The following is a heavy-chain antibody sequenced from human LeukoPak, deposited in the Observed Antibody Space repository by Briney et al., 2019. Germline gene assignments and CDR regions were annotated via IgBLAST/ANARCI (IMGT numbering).Heavy chain of an antibody. J-gene: IGHJ4*02. CDR3: ARNVVGDCSSTSCYTDY. V-gene: IGHV1-18*01. Sequence: GASVKVSCKASGYTFTSYGISWVRQAPGQGLEWMGWISAYNGNTKYAQKLQGRVTMTTDTSTSTAYMELRSLRSDDTAVYYCARNVVGDCSSTSCYTDYWGQGTLVTVSS. CDR2: ISAYNGNT. CDR1: GYTFTSYG. D-gene: IGHD2-2*02.